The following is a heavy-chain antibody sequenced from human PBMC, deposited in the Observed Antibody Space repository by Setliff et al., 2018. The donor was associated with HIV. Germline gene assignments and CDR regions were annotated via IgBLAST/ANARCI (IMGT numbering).Heavy chain of an antibody. CDR1: GPSINIHY. CDR3: AKGAGFYGDYTFDH. J-gene: IGHJ4*02. Sequence: SETLSLTCTVSGPSINIHYWSWLRQPPGKGFEWIGYIYSTGSTNYNPSLQSRVTISMVASRNQFSLKVTSVTAADTAVYYCAKGAGFYGDYTFDHWGQGRQVIVSS. CDR2: IYSTGST. D-gene: IGHD4-17*01. V-gene: IGHV4-59*11.